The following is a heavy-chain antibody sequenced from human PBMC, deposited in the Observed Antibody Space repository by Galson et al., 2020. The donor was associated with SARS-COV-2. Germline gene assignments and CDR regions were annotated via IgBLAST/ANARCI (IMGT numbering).Heavy chain of an antibody. V-gene: IGHV3-21*01. J-gene: IGHJ1*01. D-gene: IGHD3-22*01. Sequence: GGSLRLSCAASGFTFSTYTMIWVRQAPGKGLEWVSSITRSSSYTYYADSLEGRFTISRDNAKNSLYLQMNSLRAEDTAVYYCVGMTYDYDTSGFPGPHWGQGTLVTVSS. CDR1: GFTFSTYT. CDR3: VGMTYDYDTSGFPGPH. CDR2: ITRSSSYT.